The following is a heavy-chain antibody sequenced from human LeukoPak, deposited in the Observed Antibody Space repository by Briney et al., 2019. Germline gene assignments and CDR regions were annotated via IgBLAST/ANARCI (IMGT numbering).Heavy chain of an antibody. CDR3: ARGSDPLYYGMDV. J-gene: IGHJ6*02. CDR1: GGTFSSYA. V-gene: IGHV1-69*13. Sequence: GASVKVSCKASGGTFSSYAISWVRQAPGQGLEWMGGIIPIFGTANYAQKFQGRVTITADESTSTAYMELSSLRSEGTALYYCARGSDPLYYGMDVWGQGTTVTVSS. CDR2: IIPIFGTA.